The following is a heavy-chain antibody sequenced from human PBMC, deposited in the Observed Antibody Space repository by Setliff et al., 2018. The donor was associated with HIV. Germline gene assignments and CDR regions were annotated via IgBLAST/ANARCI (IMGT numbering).Heavy chain of an antibody. CDR2: ISAYNGNT. Sequence: ASVKVSCKASGYTFTGYYVHWVRQAPGQGLEWMGWISAYNGNTNYAQKLQGRVTMTTDTSTSTAYMELRSLRSDDTAVYYCARISTYYYDSSGYFRADYYYYYMDVWGKGTTVTVSS. CDR1: GYTFTGYY. J-gene: IGHJ6*03. D-gene: IGHD3-22*01. V-gene: IGHV1-18*04. CDR3: ARISTYYYDSSGYFRADYYYYYMDV.